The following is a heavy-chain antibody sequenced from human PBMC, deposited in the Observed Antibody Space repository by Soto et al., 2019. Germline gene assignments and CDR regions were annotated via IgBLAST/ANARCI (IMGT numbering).Heavy chain of an antibody. V-gene: IGHV3-23*01. CDR2: ISSSGVNT. D-gene: IGHD5-12*01. Sequence: EVQLLESGGGLVQPGGSLRLSCAASGFTFSNYGMSWVRQDPGKGLEWVSSISSSGVNTYYADSVKGRFTISRDNSKNTLYLQVDSLRAEDTAMYYCAKLIVAGETSQWGQGTPVTVSS. CDR1: GFTFSNYG. J-gene: IGHJ4*02. CDR3: AKLIVAGETSQ.